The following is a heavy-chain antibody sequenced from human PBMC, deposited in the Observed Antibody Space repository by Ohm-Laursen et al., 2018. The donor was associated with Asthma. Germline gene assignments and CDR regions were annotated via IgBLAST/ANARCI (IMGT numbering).Heavy chain of an antibody. CDR3: ARGNVEGLL. V-gene: IGHV3-74*01. CDR1: GFIVSDYF. CDR2: LFPDGRST. J-gene: IGHJ4*02. Sequence: SLRLSCTASGFIVSDYFMHWVRQRPGEGLVWISHLFPDGRSTNYADPVRGRFTFSRDDAQNTVYLQMHSLRVDDTAVYFCARGNVEGLLWGQGTLVTVSS.